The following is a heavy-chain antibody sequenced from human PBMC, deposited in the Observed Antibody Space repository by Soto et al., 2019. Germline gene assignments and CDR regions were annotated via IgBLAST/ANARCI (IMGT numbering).Heavy chain of an antibody. Sequence: VESLKISCNGSGYSFTSYWIGWVRQMPWKGLEWMGIIYPGDSDTRYSPSFQGQVTISADKSISTAYLQWSSLKASDTAMYYCARGIVAGYYYYYGMDVWGQGTTVTVSS. D-gene: IGHD6-19*01. CDR3: ARGIVAGYYYYYGMDV. CDR2: IYPGDSDT. CDR1: GYSFTSYW. J-gene: IGHJ6*02. V-gene: IGHV5-51*01.